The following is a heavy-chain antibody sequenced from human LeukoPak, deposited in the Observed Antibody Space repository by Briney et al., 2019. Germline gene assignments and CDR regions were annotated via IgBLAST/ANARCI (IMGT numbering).Heavy chain of an antibody. V-gene: IGHV4-34*01. D-gene: IGHD3-10*01. CDR3: ARGEDHYYGSGSFGVLTPHYNY. Sequence: PSETLSLTCAVYGGSFSGYYWSWIRQPPGKGLEWIGEINHSGSTNYNPSLKSRVTISVDTSKNQFSLKLSSVTAADTAVYYCARGEDHYYGSGSFGVLTPHYNYWGQGTLVTVSS. J-gene: IGHJ4*02. CDR2: INHSGST. CDR1: GGSFSGYY.